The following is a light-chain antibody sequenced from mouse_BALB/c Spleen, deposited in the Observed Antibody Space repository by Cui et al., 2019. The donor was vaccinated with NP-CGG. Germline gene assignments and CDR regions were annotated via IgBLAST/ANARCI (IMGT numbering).Light chain of an antibody. Sequence: QAAATPESALPTSPGETVTLTCRSSTGAVTTSNYANWVQEKPDHLFTGLIGGTNNRVPGVPARFSGSLNGDKAALTITGAQTEDEAIYFCALWYSNHWVFGGGTKLTVL. J-gene: IGLJ1*01. CDR2: GTN. CDR1: TGAVTTSNY. V-gene: IGLV1*01. CDR3: ALWYSNHWV.